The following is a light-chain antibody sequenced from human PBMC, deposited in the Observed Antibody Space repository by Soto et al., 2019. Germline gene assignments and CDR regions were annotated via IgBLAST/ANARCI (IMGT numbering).Light chain of an antibody. Sequence: EIVMTQSPATLSVSPGERATLSCRASQNVNSNLAWYHQKPGQAPRLLIYAASTRATDIPARFSGSGSGTEFTLTVSSLQSEDFAVFYCQQYQSWPLTFGGGTKVEI. V-gene: IGKV3-15*01. CDR3: QQYQSWPLT. CDR1: QNVNSN. J-gene: IGKJ4*01. CDR2: AAS.